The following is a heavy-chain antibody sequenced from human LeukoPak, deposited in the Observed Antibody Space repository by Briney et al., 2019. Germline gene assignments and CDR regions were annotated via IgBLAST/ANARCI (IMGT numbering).Heavy chain of an antibody. Sequence: ASVKVSCKASGYTLTSYDINWVRQATGQGLEWMGWMNPNSGNTGYAQKFQGRVTITRNTSISTAYMELSSLRSEDTAVYYCARGPPNLTGYYSLSLRFDPWGQGTLVTVSS. V-gene: IGHV1-8*03. J-gene: IGHJ5*02. CDR1: GYTLTSYD. CDR3: ARGPPNLTGYYSLSLRFDP. CDR2: MNPNSGNT. D-gene: IGHD3-9*01.